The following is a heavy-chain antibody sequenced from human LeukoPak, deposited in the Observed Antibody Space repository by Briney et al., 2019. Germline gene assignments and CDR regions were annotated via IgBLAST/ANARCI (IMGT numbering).Heavy chain of an antibody. CDR3: ASLPDFMTTVVSNRDY. CDR2: IIPILGIA. V-gene: IGHV1-69*04. CDR1: GGTFSSYA. D-gene: IGHD4-23*01. Sequence: ASVKVSCKASGGTFSSYAISWVRQAPGQGLEWMGRIIPILGIANYAQKFQGRVTITADKSTSTAYMELSSLRSEDTAVYYCASLPDFMTTVVSNRDYWGQGTLVTVSS. J-gene: IGHJ4*02.